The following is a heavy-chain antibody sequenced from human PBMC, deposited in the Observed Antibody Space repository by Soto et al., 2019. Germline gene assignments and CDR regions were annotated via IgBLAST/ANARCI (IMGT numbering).Heavy chain of an antibody. CDR2: IYHSGST. CDR1: GGSISSGGYS. D-gene: IGHD2-15*01. J-gene: IGHJ5*02. Sequence: SETLSLTCAVSGGSISSGGYSWSWIRQPPGKGLEWIGYIYHSGSTYYNPSLKSRVTISVDRSKNQCSLKLSSVTAADTAVYYCDRGGLSPNWFDPWGQGTLVNVSS. CDR3: DRGGLSPNWFDP. V-gene: IGHV4-30-2*01.